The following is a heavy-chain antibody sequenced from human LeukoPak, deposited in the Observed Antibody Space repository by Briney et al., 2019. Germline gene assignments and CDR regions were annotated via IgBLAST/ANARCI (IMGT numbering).Heavy chain of an antibody. Sequence: KTSETLSLTCAVYGGSFSGYYWSWIRQPPGKGLEWIGEINHSGSTNYNPSLKSRVTISVDTSKNQFSLKLSSVTAADTAVYYCARKKDIVVVVAATRGGWFDPWGQGTLVTVSS. CDR2: INHSGST. J-gene: IGHJ5*02. D-gene: IGHD2-15*01. CDR1: GGSFSGYY. CDR3: ARKKDIVVVVAATRGGWFDP. V-gene: IGHV4-34*01.